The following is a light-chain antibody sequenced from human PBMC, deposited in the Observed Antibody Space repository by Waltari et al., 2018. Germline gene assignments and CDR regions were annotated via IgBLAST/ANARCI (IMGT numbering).Light chain of an antibody. CDR3: QQSYTSPYT. CDR2: ATT. J-gene: IGKJ2*01. Sequence: DIQMTQSPSTLSASLGDRVTITCRASESIGRYLNWYQQRPGKAPRLLIYATTNLQSGAPPRFSGSGPGTAFTLTLSSLQPEDSATYFCQQSYTSPYTFGQGT. CDR1: ESIGRY. V-gene: IGKV1-39*01.